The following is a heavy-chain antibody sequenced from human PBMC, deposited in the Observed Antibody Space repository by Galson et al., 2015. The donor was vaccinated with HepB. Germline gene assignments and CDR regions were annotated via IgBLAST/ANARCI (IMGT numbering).Heavy chain of an antibody. D-gene: IGHD6-19*01. CDR3: ARDLRGSGWYVDY. CDR2: IKQDGSEK. Sequence: SLRLSCTASGFTFSSYWMSWVRQAPGKGLEWVANIKQDGSEKYYVDSVKGRFTIFRGNAKNSLYLQMNSLRAEDTAVYYCARDLRGSGWYVDYWGQGTLVTVSS. CDR1: GFTFSSYW. V-gene: IGHV3-7*01. J-gene: IGHJ4*02.